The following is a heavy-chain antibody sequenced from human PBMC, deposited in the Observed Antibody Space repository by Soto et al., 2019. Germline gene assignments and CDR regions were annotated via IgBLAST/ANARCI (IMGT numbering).Heavy chain of an antibody. Sequence: LSLTCTVSGGSVSSGDYYWSWIRQPPGKGLEWIGYIYYSGGTNCNPSLKSRVSISLDTSQNQFSLRLTSVTAADTAVYYCARIPVDTYMINWFDPWGQGTLVTVSS. CDR1: GGSVSSGDYY. CDR2: IYYSGGT. J-gene: IGHJ5*02. D-gene: IGHD5-18*01. CDR3: ARIPVDTYMINWFDP. V-gene: IGHV4-61*08.